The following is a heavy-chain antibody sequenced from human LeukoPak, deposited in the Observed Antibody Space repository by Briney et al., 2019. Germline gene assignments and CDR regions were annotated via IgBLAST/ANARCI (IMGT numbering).Heavy chain of an antibody. Sequence: SETLSLTCTVSGGFISNYYWSWIRQPPGKGLGWIGYIYYSGSTNYNPSLKSRVTISVDTSKNQFSLKLSSVTAADTAVYYCAMVRGVPPHNWFDPWGQGTLVTVSS. CDR2: IYYSGST. D-gene: IGHD3-10*01. J-gene: IGHJ5*02. CDR1: GGFISNYY. CDR3: AMVRGVPPHNWFDP. V-gene: IGHV4-59*01.